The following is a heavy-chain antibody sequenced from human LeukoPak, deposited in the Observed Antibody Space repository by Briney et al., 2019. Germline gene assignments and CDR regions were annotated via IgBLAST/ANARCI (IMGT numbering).Heavy chain of an antibody. D-gene: IGHD3-10*01. CDR1: GYTFTNYA. CDR3: ARDYPQWSEYYGSGTYYNPLGDP. CDR2: INAGNGKT. J-gene: IGHJ5*02. V-gene: IGHV1-3*01. Sequence: GASVKVSCKASGYTFTNYAMHWVRQAPGQSLEWMGWINAGNGKTKYSQKFQGRVTISRDTSANTAYMELSSLRSEDTAVYFCARDYPQWSEYYGSGTYYNPLGDPWGQGTLVTVSS.